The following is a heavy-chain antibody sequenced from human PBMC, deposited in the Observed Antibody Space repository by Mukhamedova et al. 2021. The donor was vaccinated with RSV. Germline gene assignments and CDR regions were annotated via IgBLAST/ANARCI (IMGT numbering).Heavy chain of an antibody. Sequence: YHSGYINYNPSLKSRVTISVDKSKNQFSLKLTSVTAADTAVYYCARATPFRLNYWRQGSLVTVSS. V-gene: IGHV4-4*02. CDR2: YHSGYI. CDR3: ARATPFRLNY. D-gene: IGHD2-15*01. J-gene: IGHJ4*02.